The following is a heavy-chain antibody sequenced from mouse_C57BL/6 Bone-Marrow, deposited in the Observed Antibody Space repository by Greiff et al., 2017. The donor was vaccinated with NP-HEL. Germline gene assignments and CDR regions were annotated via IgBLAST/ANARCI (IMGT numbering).Heavy chain of an antibody. CDR1: GYTFTSYW. V-gene: IGHV1-55*01. Sequence: VQLQESGAELVKPGASVKMSCKASGYTFTSYWITWVKQRPGQGLEWIGDIYPGSGSTNYNEKFKSKATLTVDTSSSTAYMQLSSLTSADSAGYYCARKELYAMDYWGQGTSVTGSS. J-gene: IGHJ4*01. CDR2: IYPGSGST. CDR3: ARKELYAMDY.